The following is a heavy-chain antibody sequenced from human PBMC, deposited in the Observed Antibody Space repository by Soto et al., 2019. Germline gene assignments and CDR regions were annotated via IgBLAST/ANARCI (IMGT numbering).Heavy chain of an antibody. J-gene: IGHJ4*02. CDR2: ISSSGSTT. Sequence: GGSLRLSCAASGFSLSDYYMSWIRQAPGEGLEWVSYISSSGSTTHYADSVMGRFTISKDNAKNSVYLQMNSLRAEDTAVYYCARVRGDSSGSYYFDYWGQGTLVTVSS. CDR3: ARVRGDSSGSYYFDY. CDR1: GFSLSDYY. V-gene: IGHV3-11*01. D-gene: IGHD3-22*01.